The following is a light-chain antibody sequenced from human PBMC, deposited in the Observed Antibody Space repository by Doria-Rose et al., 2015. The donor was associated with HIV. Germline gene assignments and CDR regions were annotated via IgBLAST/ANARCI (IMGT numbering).Light chain of an antibody. CDR3: HQYGTSWT. V-gene: IGKV3-20*01. CDR1: QSFSSTY. Sequence: EIVMTQSPGTLSLSPGERATLSCRASQSFSSTYLARYQQKPGQSPSLLIYDESTRATGIPDRFSDSGSGTDFTLTINRREPEDFALYYCHQYGTSWTFGQGTKVEI. CDR2: DES. J-gene: IGKJ1*01.